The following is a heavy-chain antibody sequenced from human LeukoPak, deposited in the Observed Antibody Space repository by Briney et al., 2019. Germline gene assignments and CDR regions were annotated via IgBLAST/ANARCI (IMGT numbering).Heavy chain of an antibody. CDR1: GFTVSTNY. Sequence: GGSLRLSCAASGFTVSTNYMSWVRQAPGKGLEWVSVIYSGGSTYYADSVKGRFTISRDNSKKTLYLQMNSLRAEDTAVYYCARDLTAYFDYWGQGTLVTVSS. D-gene: IGHD3-16*01. CDR2: IYSGGST. J-gene: IGHJ4*02. CDR3: ARDLTAYFDY. V-gene: IGHV3-66*01.